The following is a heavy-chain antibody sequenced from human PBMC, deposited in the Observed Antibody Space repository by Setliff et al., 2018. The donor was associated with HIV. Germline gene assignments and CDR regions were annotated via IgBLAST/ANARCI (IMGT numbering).Heavy chain of an antibody. CDR3: ARDLRGARWYFDY. D-gene: IGHD3-10*01. J-gene: IGHJ4*02. V-gene: IGHV4-31*03. CDR1: GCSISSGGYY. Sequence: LSLTCTVSGCSISSGGYYWSWIRQHPGKGLEWIGYIYFSGATYYNPSLRGRVNISVDSSKNQFSLRVSSLTAADTAVYFCARDLRGARWYFDYWSQGTLVTVSS. CDR2: IYFSGAT.